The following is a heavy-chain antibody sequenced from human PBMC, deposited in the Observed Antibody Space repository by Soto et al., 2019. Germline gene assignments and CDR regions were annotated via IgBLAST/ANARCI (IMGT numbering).Heavy chain of an antibody. CDR1: GFTFSSYA. CDR2: ISGSGGST. J-gene: IGHJ5*02. V-gene: IGHV3-23*01. CDR3: AKRLEMATMAP. Sequence: EVQLLESGGGLVQPGGSLRLSCAASGFTFSSYAMSWVSRAPGKGLEWVSAISGSGGSTYYADSVKGRFTISRDNSKNTLYLQMNSLRAEDTAVYYCAKRLEMATMAPWGQGTLVTVSS. D-gene: IGHD5-12*01.